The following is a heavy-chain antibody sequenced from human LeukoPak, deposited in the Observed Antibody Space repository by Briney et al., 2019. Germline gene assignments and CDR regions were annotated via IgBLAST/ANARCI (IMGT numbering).Heavy chain of an antibody. CDR1: GYSISSGYY. CDR2: IYHSGNT. J-gene: IGHJ4*02. D-gene: IGHD1-14*01. CDR3: ARMRPDPAAMDFDY. V-gene: IGHV4-38-2*02. Sequence: ETLSLTCTVSGYSISSGYYWGWIRQPPGKGLEWIGSIYHSGNTYYNPSLKSRVTISVDTSKNQLSLKLSSVTAADTAVYYCARMRPDPAAMDFDYWGQGTLVTVSS.